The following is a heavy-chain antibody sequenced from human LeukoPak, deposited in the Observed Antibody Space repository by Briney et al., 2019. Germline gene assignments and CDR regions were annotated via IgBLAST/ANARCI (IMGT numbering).Heavy chain of an antibody. J-gene: IGHJ4*02. CDR3: ARDQDGSGSYYRSGHHY. CDR1: GFTFSSYA. Sequence: GRSLRLSCAASGFTFSSYAMHWVRQAPGKGLEWVAVISYDGSNKYYADSVKGRFTISRDNSKNTLYLQMNRLRAEDTAVYYCARDQDGSGSYYRSGHHYWGQGTLVTVSS. CDR2: ISYDGSNK. D-gene: IGHD3-10*01. V-gene: IGHV3-30-3*01.